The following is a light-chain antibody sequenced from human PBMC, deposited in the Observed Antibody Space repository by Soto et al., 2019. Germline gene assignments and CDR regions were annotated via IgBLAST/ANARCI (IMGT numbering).Light chain of an antibody. CDR1: RGVSANY. J-gene: IGKJ1*01. CDR2: GAS. Sequence: EHFLTQSPGTLSLSPGEGATLSCRASRGVSANYLAWYQQKPGQAPTLLIYGASIRAAGIPDRFSGSGSGTDFTLTIRRLEPEDFAVYYCQQYGSSPRTFGQGTKVDIK. V-gene: IGKV3-20*01. CDR3: QQYGSSPRT.